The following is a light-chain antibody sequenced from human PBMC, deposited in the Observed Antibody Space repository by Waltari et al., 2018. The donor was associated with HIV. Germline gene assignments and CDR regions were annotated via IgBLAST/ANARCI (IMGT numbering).Light chain of an antibody. Sequence: QSALTQPASVSGSPGQSFTISCTGTSSDVGGYKYVPWYQQHPGKAPKLTIYDVSNRPLGVPSRVSGTKSDDTATLTISGPRAEDEADYFCSSYTSSRTPYYVLRTGTDVTVL. CDR1: SSDVGGYKY. V-gene: IGLV2-14*01. CDR2: DVS. J-gene: IGLJ1*01. CDR3: SSYTSSRTPYYV.